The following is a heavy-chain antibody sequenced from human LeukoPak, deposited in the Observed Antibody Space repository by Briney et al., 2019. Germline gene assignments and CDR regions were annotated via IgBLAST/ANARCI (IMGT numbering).Heavy chain of an antibody. J-gene: IGHJ4*02. D-gene: IGHD3-16*02. V-gene: IGHV1-18*01. Sequence: ASVKVSCKASGYTFTXXGXXXXRXXXXXXXXXXXXXXXXNGNTNYAQKLQGRVTMTTDTSTSTAYMELRSLRSDDTAVYYCAREHDYVWGSYRYTGDYWGQGTLVTVSS. CDR1: GYTFTXXG. CDR3: AREHDYVWGSYRYTGDY. CDR2: XXXXNGNT.